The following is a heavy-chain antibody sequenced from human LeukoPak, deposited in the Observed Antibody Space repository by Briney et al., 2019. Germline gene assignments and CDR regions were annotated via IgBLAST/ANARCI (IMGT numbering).Heavy chain of an antibody. D-gene: IGHD3-10*01. CDR1: GFTFSTYA. V-gene: IGHV3-30-3*01. Sequence: GGSLRLSCAASGFTFSTYALHWVRQAPGKGLEWVAVISFDGNSIHYADSVKGRFTISRDSSKSTLYLQMNSLRAEDTAVYYCARGGYNWFDPWGQGTLVTVSS. CDR3: ARGGYNWFDP. J-gene: IGHJ5*02. CDR2: ISFDGNSI.